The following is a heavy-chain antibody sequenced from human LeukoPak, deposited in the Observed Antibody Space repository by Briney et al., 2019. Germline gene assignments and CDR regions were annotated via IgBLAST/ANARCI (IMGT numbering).Heavy chain of an antibody. Sequence: SETLSLTCAVYGGSFSGYYWYWIRQPPGKALEWIGEINHSGTTNYNPPLKSRVTLSVDTSKNQFSLKLSTVTAADTAVYYCARGENYYDNSGYDYWGQGTLVTVSS. V-gene: IGHV4-34*01. CDR3: ARGENYYDNSGYDY. CDR2: INHSGTT. J-gene: IGHJ4*02. D-gene: IGHD3-22*01. CDR1: GGSFSGYY.